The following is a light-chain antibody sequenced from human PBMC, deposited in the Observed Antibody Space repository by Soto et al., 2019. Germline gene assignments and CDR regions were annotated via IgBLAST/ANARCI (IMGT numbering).Light chain of an antibody. CDR3: TSYVGSSNVNWV. Sequence: QSALTQPPSASGSPGQSVTISCTGTSSDVGAYNRVSWYQHHPGKAPKLMIYEVSKRPSGVPDRFSGSKSGNTASLTVSGLQAEDEADCYCTSYVGSSNVNWVFGGGTKLTVL. CDR2: EVS. V-gene: IGLV2-8*01. J-gene: IGLJ3*02. CDR1: SSDVGAYNR.